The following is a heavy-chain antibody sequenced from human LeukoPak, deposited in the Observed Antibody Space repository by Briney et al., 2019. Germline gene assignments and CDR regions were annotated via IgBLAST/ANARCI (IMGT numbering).Heavy chain of an antibody. D-gene: IGHD6-6*01. Sequence: GGSLRLSCAASGFTFSSYGMTCVRQVPGKGLEWVSYISSSSSTIYYADSVKGRFTISRDNAKNSLYLQMNSLRAEDTAVYYCARDLDYSNSSADYWGQGTLVTVSS. J-gene: IGHJ4*02. CDR3: ARDLDYSNSSADY. V-gene: IGHV3-48*04. CDR2: ISSSSSTI. CDR1: GFTFSSYG.